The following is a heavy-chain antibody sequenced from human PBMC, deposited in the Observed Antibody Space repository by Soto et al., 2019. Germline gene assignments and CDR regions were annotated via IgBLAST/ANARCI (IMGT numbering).Heavy chain of an antibody. Sequence: PGESLKISCKGSGYSFTSYWISWVRQMPGKGLEWMGRIDPSESYTNYSPSFQGHVTISADKSISTAYLQWSSLKASDTAMYYCARRSATMVRGVIIVDFDYWGQGTLVTVSS. CDR3: ARRSATMVRGVIIVDFDY. J-gene: IGHJ4*02. CDR2: IDPSESYT. D-gene: IGHD3-10*01. V-gene: IGHV5-10-1*01. CDR1: GYSFTSYW.